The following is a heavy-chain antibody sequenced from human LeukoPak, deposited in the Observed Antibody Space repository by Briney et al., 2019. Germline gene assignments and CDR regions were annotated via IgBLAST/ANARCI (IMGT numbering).Heavy chain of an antibody. V-gene: IGHV3-30*04. D-gene: IGHD5/OR15-5a*01. J-gene: IGHJ4*02. CDR2: IGSDGTKK. Sequence: PGRSLRFSCVASGFIFSDHPFHWVRQSPDKGLEWVALIGSDGTKKYYADSVQGRFTVSRENSKNTLFLQMNTLRADDTAVYFCARQMTSTRLFDSWGQGSLVTVSS. CDR3: ARQMTSTRLFDS. CDR1: GFIFSDHP.